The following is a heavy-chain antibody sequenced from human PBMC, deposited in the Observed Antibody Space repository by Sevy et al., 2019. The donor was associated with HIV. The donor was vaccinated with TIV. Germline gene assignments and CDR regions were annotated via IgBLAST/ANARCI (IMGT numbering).Heavy chain of an antibody. D-gene: IGHD2-15*01. J-gene: IGHJ4*02. CDR2: ISHNGRNQ. CDR3: ARFVGYCSGGRCSIIDF. CDR1: GFSLSDHA. Sequence: GGSLRLSCAASGFSLSDHAVSWVRQTPGKGLEWLAVISHNGRNQYYADSVKGPLTISKDDSKNTLYLQLNSLRAEDTAVYYCARFVGYCSGGRCSIIDFWGQGTLVTVSS. V-gene: IGHV3-30*04.